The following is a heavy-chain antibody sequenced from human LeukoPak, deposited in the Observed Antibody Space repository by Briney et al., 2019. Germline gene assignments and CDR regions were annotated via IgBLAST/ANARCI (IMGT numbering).Heavy chain of an antibody. CDR2: IKSKTDGETT. Sequence: GGSLRLSCAASGFTFGNAWMNWVRQAPGKGLEWVGRIKSKTDGETTDYAAPVKGRFTISRDDSKYTLYLQMNSLKTEDTAVYYCTTSYLAVAGYYFDYWGQGTLVTVSS. V-gene: IGHV3-15*07. J-gene: IGHJ4*02. D-gene: IGHD6-19*01. CDR1: GFTFGNAW. CDR3: TTSYLAVAGYYFDY.